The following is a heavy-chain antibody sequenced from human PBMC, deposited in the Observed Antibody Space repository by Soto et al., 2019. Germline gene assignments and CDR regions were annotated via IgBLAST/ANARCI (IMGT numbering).Heavy chain of an antibody. Sequence: QVQLQESGPGLVKPSETLSLTCTVSGGSVSSGSYYWSWIRQPPGKGLEWIGYIYYSGSTNYNPSLKSRVTISVDTSKNQFSLKLSSVTAADTAVYYCARDRRDGYFDYWGQGTLVTVSS. V-gene: IGHV4-61*01. CDR3: ARDRRDGYFDY. CDR1: GGSVSSGSYY. J-gene: IGHJ4*02. CDR2: IYYSGST.